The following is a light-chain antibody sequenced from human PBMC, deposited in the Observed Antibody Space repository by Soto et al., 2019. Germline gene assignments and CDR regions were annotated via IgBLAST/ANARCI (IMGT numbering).Light chain of an antibody. V-gene: IGKV3-11*01. CDR2: DAS. CDR1: QTVTRNY. CDR3: QQRSNWPPKIT. J-gene: IGKJ5*01. Sequence: EIVLTQSPGTLSLSPGERATLSCRASQTVTRNYLAWHQQKPGQAPRLLIYDASNRATGIPARFSGSGSGTDFTLTISSLEPEDFAVYYCQQRSNWPPKITFGQGTRLEIK.